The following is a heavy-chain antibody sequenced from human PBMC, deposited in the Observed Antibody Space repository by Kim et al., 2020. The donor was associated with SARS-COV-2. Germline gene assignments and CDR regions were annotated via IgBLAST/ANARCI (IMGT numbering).Heavy chain of an antibody. CDR3: AKARHVLRYFDWLSDY. Sequence: SVKGRFTISRDNSKNTLYLQMNSLRAEDTAVYYCAKARHVLRYFDWLSDYWGQGTLVTVSS. D-gene: IGHD3-9*01. J-gene: IGHJ4*02. V-gene: IGHV3-23*01.